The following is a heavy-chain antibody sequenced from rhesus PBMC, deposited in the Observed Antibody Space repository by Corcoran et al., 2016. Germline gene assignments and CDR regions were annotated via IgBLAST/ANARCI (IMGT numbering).Heavy chain of an antibody. CDR1: GGSISSNY. V-gene: IGHV4-160*01. J-gene: IGHJ4*01. CDR2: IYGSSGST. D-gene: IGHD5-30*01. Sequence: QVQLQESGPGLVKPSETLSLTCAVSGGSISSNYWSWIRQPPGKGLEWIGYIYGSSGSTYYNPSRKGRVTFSTDTSKNQFSLKLSSVTAADTAVYYCARGQGYSGYSFGDFDYWGQGVLVTVSS. CDR3: ARGQGYSGYSFGDFDY.